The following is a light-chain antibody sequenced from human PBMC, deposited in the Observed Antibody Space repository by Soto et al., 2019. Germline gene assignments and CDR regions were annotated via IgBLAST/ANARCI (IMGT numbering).Light chain of an antibody. CDR2: WAS. J-gene: IGKJ4*01. CDR3: QEYLSTVLI. V-gene: IGKV4-1*01. Sequence: DIVMTQSPDSLAVSLGERATINCKSSQSLLYDSNNEYHLAWYQHKPGHPPKLLIYWASTRESGVPDRFSGSGSGTDFTLTISSLQAEDVAIYYCQEYLSTVLIFGGGTKVEI. CDR1: QSLLYDSNNEYH.